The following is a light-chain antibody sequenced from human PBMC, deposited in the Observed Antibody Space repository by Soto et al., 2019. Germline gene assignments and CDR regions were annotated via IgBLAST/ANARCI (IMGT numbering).Light chain of an antibody. CDR3: AAWDDSLTGYV. CDR2: SYN. J-gene: IGLJ1*01. V-gene: IGLV1-44*01. Sequence: QAVVTQPPSASGTPGQRVTISCSGSSSNIGSNTVNWYQQLPGTAPKLLIYSYNQRPSGVPDRFSGSKSGTSASLAISVLQSEDEADYYCAAWDDSLTGYVFGTGTKVTAL. CDR1: SSNIGSNT.